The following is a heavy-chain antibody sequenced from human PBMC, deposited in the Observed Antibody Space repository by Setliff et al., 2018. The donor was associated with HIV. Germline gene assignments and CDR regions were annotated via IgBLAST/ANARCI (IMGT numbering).Heavy chain of an antibody. J-gene: IGHJ3*02. D-gene: IGHD1-26*01. Sequence: SETLSLTCSVSGGSISSYSWSWIRQVPGKGLEWIGNIYISGSANYNPSLKSRVTISVDKSKNQFSLNLSSVTAADTAMYYCARDLKSGSYSPGAFDIWGQGTMVTVSS. CDR1: GGSISSYS. CDR3: ARDLKSGSYSPGAFDI. V-gene: IGHV4-59*12. CDR2: IYISGSA.